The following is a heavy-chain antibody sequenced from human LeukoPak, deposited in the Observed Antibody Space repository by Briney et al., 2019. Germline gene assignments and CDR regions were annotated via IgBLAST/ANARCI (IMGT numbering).Heavy chain of an antibody. Sequence: SETLSLTCAVYGGSFSGYYWSWIRQPPGKGLEWIGEINHSGSTNYNPSLKSRVTISVDTSKNQFSLKLSSVTAADTAVYYRARGAGPHYYYYYMDVWGKGTTVTVSS. CDR3: ARGAGPHYYYYYMDV. V-gene: IGHV4-34*01. CDR1: GGSFSGYY. J-gene: IGHJ6*03. CDR2: INHSGST.